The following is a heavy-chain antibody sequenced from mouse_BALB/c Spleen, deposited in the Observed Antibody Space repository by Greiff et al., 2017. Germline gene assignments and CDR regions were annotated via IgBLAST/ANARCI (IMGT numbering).Heavy chain of an antibody. CDR3: ARDQAYYYGSSYGANWYFDV. J-gene: IGHJ1*01. Sequence: EVQRVESGGGLVKPGGSLKLSCAASGFTFSSYAMSWVRQSPEKRLEWVAEISSGGSYTYYPDTVTGRFTISRDNAKNTLYLEMSSLRSEDTAMYYCARDQAYYYGSSYGANWYFDVWGAGTTVTVSS. V-gene: IGHV5-9-4*01. CDR2: ISSGGSYT. CDR1: GFTFSSYA. D-gene: IGHD1-1*01.